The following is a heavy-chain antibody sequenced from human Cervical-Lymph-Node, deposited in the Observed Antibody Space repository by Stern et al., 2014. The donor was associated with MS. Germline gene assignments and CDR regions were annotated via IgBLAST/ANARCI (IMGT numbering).Heavy chain of an antibody. CDR1: GYTFTDYG. J-gene: IGHJ5*02. V-gene: IGHV1-18*01. CDR3: ARVLPNYNWFDP. D-gene: IGHD1-7*01. CDR2: ISTYNGNT. Sequence: QVQLVQSGAEVKKPGASVTVSCKTSGYTFTDYGISWVRQAPGQGLEWMGWISTYNGNTNYAQRLQGRVTVTADTSTSTVYMELRSLRSDDTAVYYCARVLPNYNWFDPWGQGTLVTVSS.